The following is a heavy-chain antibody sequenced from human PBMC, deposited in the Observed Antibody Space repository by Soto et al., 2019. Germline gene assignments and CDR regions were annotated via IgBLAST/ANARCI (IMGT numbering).Heavy chain of an antibody. V-gene: IGHV4-59*01. Sequence: QVQLQESGPGLVKPSETLSLTCTVSGGSISSYYWSWIRQPPGKGLEWIGYIYYSGSTNYNPYLKSRVTISVDTSKNQFSLRLSSVTAADTVVYYCARRYGYAFDIWGQGTMVTVSS. CDR3: ARRYGYAFDI. CDR1: GGSISSYY. CDR2: IYYSGST. J-gene: IGHJ3*02. D-gene: IGHD4-17*01.